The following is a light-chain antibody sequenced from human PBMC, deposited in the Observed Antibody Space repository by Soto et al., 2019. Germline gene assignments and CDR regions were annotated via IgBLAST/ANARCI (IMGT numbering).Light chain of an antibody. V-gene: IGKV3-20*01. Sequence: EIVLTQSPGTLSLSPGERASLSCRASQSVSSSFFAWYQQKPGQAPRLLTYGTSSRATGIPDRFRGSGSGTDFTLTISRLEPEDFAVYYCQQYGSSPVTFGGGTKVEIK. CDR1: QSVSSSF. CDR3: QQYGSSPVT. J-gene: IGKJ4*01. CDR2: GTS.